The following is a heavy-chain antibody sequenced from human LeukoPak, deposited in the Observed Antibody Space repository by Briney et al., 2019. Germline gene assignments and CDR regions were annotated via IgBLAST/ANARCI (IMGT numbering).Heavy chain of an antibody. V-gene: IGHV3-23*01. CDR1: GFTFSSYW. Sequence: GGSLRLSCAASGFTFSSYWMHWVRQAPGKGLEWVSGIRGSGGSTDYADSVKGRFTISRDNFKNTLYLQMNSLRAEDTAVYYCAKDPHYDSSGYSFDPWGQGTLVTVSS. CDR3: AKDPHYDSSGYSFDP. CDR2: IRGSGGST. J-gene: IGHJ5*02. D-gene: IGHD3-22*01.